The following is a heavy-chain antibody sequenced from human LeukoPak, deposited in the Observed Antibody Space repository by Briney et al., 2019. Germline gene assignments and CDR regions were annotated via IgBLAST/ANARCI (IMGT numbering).Heavy chain of an antibody. V-gene: IGHV4-31*03. D-gene: IGHD6-13*01. CDR1: GGSISSGGYY. J-gene: IGHJ4*02. CDR3: ARGASWHQLGY. Sequence: RSSETLSLTCTVSGGSISSGGYYWSWIRQHPGKGLEWIGYIYYSGSTYYNPSLKSRVTISVDTSKNQFSLKLSSVTAADTAVYYCARGASWHQLGYWGQGTLVTVSS. CDR2: IYYSGST.